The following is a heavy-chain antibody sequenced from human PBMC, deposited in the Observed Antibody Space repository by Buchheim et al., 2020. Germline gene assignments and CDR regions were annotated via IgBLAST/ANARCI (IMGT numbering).Heavy chain of an antibody. D-gene: IGHD2-15*01. Sequence: QVQLVESGGGVVQPGRSLRLSCAASGFTFSSYAMHWVRQAPGKGLEWVAVISYYGSNKYYADSVKGRFTISRDTSKNTLYLQMSSLRAEDTAVYYCARDGILPFGYWGQGTL. CDR3: ARDGILPFGY. J-gene: IGHJ4*02. CDR1: GFTFSSYA. CDR2: ISYYGSNK. V-gene: IGHV3-30-3*01.